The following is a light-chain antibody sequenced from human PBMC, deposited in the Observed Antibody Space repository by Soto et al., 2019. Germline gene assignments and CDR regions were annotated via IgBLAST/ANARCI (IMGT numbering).Light chain of an antibody. J-gene: IGKJ1*01. CDR3: QQTYSSPQWT. CDR1: QSISSY. CDR2: AAV. Sequence: IQMTQSPFSLSASVGDRVTITCRASQSISSYLNRYQQKPGKPPKLLIYAAVSLQSGIPSRFSAYGSGTDFTLTISSLQPEDFATYYCQQTYSSPQWTFGQGTMVAIK. V-gene: IGKV1-39*01.